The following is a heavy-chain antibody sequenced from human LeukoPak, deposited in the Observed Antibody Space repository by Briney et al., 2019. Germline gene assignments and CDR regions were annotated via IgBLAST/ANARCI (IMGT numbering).Heavy chain of an antibody. D-gene: IGHD2-2*01. Sequence: ASVKVSCKVSGYTLTELSMHWVRQAPGKGLEWMGGFDPEDGETIYAQKFQGRVTMTEDTSTDTAYMELSSLRSEDTAVYYCAKFNRQYCSSTRCYGGFDYWGQGTLVTVSS. V-gene: IGHV1-24*01. CDR3: AKFNRQYCSSTRCYGGFDY. CDR1: GYTLTELS. CDR2: FDPEDGET. J-gene: IGHJ4*02.